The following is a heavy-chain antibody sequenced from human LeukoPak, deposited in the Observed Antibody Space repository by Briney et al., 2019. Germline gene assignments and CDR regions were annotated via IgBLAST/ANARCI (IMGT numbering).Heavy chain of an antibody. CDR3: ARTIGSGSYSTDY. CDR1: EFTFSDYY. Sequence: GGSLRLSCAASEFTFSDYYMTWVRQAPGKGLEWVSYISSSASTIYYADSVKGRFTISRDNAKNSLYLQMNSLRDEDTAVYYCARTIGSGSYSTDYWGQGTLVTVSS. J-gene: IGHJ4*02. D-gene: IGHD3-10*01. CDR2: ISSSASTI. V-gene: IGHV3-11*04.